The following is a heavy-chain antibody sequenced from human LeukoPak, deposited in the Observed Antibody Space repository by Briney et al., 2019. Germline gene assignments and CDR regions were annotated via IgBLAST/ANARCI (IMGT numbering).Heavy chain of an antibody. Sequence: SETLSLTCTVSGGSISSSTYFWAWIRHPPGKGLEWIGSLYDSGSTYYNASLKTRVTISVDTSKNQFSLKLSSVTAADTAVYYCARGDSSWNAFDIWGQGTMLTVSS. J-gene: IGHJ3*02. CDR3: ARGDSSWNAFDI. V-gene: IGHV4-39*01. CDR2: LYDSGST. D-gene: IGHD6-13*01. CDR1: GGSISSSTYF.